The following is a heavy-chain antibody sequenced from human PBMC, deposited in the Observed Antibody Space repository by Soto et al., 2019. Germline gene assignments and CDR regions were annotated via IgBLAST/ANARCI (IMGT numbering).Heavy chain of an antibody. CDR2: IYYSGST. CDR3: ARHGWFGELFWFDP. CDR1: VGSISSYY. Sequence: PSETLSLTCTVSVGSISSYYWSWIRQPPGKGLEWIGYIYYSGSTNYNPSLKSRVTISVDTSKNQFSLKLSSVTAADTAVYYCARHGWFGELFWFDPWGQGTLVTVSS. V-gene: IGHV4-59*08. D-gene: IGHD3-10*01. J-gene: IGHJ5*02.